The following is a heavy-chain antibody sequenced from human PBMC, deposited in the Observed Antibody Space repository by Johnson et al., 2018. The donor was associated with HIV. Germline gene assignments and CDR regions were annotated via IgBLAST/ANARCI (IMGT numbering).Heavy chain of an antibody. CDR2: IRYDGSNK. CDR3: ARDHYDSSGSKGDAFDI. J-gene: IGHJ3*02. D-gene: IGHD3-22*01. Sequence: QVQLVESGGGVVQPGGSLRLSCAASGFTFSSYGMHWVRQAPSKGLEWVTFIRYDGSNKYYADSVKGRFTISRDNSKNTLYLQMNSLRAEDTAVYYCARDHYDSSGSKGDAFDIWGQGTMVTVSS. CDR1: GFTFSSYG. V-gene: IGHV3-30*02.